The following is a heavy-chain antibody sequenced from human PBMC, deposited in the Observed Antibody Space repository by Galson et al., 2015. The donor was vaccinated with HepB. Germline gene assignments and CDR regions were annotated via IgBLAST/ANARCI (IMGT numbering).Heavy chain of an antibody. V-gene: IGHV3-7*03. D-gene: IGHD3-3*01. CDR3: ARVQGYDFWSGYYTSYYYYGMDV. CDR2: IKQDGSEK. CDR1: GFTFSSYW. Sequence: SLRLSCAASGFTFSSYWMSWVRQAPGKGLEWVANIKQDGSEKYYVDSVKGRFTISRDNAKNSLYLQMNSLRAEDTAVYYCARVQGYDFWSGYYTSYYYYGMDVWGQGTTVTVSS. J-gene: IGHJ6*02.